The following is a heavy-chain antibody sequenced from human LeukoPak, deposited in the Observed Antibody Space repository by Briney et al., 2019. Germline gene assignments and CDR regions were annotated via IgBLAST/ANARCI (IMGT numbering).Heavy chain of an antibody. CDR2: ISGSGGST. J-gene: IGHJ4*02. D-gene: IGHD2-21*01. CDR3: AKESRSLPYYYFDY. CDR1: GFTFSSYA. V-gene: IGHV3-23*01. Sequence: GGTLRLSCAASGFTFSSYAMSWVRQAPGKGLEWVSIISGSGGSTYYADSVKGRFTISRDNTQNTLYLQMNSLSAEDTAVYYCAKESRSLPYYYFDYWGQGTLVTVSS.